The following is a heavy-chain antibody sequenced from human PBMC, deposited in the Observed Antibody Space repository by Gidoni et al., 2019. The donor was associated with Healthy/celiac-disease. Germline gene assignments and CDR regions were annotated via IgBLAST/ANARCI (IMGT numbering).Heavy chain of an antibody. J-gene: IGHJ5*02. CDR1: GYTFTSYD. V-gene: IGHV1-8*01. CDR2: MNPNSGNT. Sequence: QVQLVQSGAEVKKPGASVKVSCKASGYTFTSYDINWVRQATGQGLEWMGWMNPNSGNTGYAQKFQGRVTMTRNTSISTAYMELSSLRSEDTAVYYCASSHSSGWYESADWFDPWGQGTLVTVSS. D-gene: IGHD6-19*01. CDR3: ASSHSSGWYESADWFDP.